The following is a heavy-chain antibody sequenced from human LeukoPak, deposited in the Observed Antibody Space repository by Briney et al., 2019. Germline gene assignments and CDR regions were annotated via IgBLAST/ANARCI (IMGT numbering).Heavy chain of an antibody. CDR2: IYPDESNI. CDR3: ARPPSRGYSSSFEY. V-gene: IGHV5-51*01. D-gene: IGHD2-2*03. CDR1: GYSFPTYW. J-gene: IGHJ4*02. Sequence: GESLKISCKGSGYSFPTYWIAWVCQMPGKGLEWMGIIYPDESNIRYSPSFQDQVTISADKSISTAYLQWSSLKASDTAMYYCARPPSRGYSSSFEYWGQGTLVTVSS.